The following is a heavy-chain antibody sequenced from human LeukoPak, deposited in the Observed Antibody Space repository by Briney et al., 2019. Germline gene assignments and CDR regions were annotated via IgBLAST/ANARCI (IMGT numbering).Heavy chain of an antibody. V-gene: IGHV3-48*01. CDR1: GFIFSSYS. J-gene: IGHJ4*02. CDR3: AREGLLNFDY. CDR2: ISGSSTSI. Sequence: GASLRLSCSASGFIFSSYSMNWVRPAPGKGLEWVSYISGSSTSIFYVDSVKGRFTLTRDNANNSLYLQMNSLRAEDTAVYCCAREGLLNFDYWGQGTLVTVSS. D-gene: IGHD3-9*01.